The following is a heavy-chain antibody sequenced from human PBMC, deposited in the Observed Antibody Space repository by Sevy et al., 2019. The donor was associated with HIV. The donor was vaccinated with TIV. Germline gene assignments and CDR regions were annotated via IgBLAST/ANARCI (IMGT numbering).Heavy chain of an antibody. CDR3: ARQGYSSGWRHNWFDP. J-gene: IGHJ5*02. CDR1: GGSISSSSYY. V-gene: IGHV4-39*01. Sequence: SETLSLTCTVSGGSISSSSYYWGWIHQPPGKGLEWIGSIYYSGSTYYNPSLKSRVTISVDTSKNQFSLKLSSVTAADMAVYYCARQGYSSGWRHNWFDPWGQGTLVTVSS. CDR2: IYYSGST. D-gene: IGHD6-19*01.